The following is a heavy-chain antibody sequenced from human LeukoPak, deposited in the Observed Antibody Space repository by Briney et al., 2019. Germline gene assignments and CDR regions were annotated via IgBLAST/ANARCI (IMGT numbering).Heavy chain of an antibody. J-gene: IGHJ4*02. CDR3: AKDRNRWGLTPPFDY. CDR1: GFTFSSYA. D-gene: IGHD1-14*01. CDR2: ISGSGGST. Sequence: GGSLRLSCAASGFTFSSYAMSWVRQAPGKGLEVASAISGSGGSTYYADSVKGRFTISRDNSKNTLYLQMNSLRAEDTAVYYCAKDRNRWGLTPPFDYWGQGTLVTVSS. V-gene: IGHV3-23*01.